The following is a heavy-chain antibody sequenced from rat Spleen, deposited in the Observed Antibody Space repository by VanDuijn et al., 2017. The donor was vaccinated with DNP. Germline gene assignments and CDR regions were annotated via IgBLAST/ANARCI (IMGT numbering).Heavy chain of an antibody. V-gene: IGHV3-3*01. D-gene: IGHD1-9*01. CDR1: GYSITSGYG. Sequence: EVQLQESGPGPVKPSQSLSLTCSVTGYSITSGYGWNWVRKFPGNKMEWMGYINSAGNIFSNPPLKSQISITRDTSKNQVFRQLTSVTTADTATYYCARSGTYYGYNSVGYYVMDAWGQGTSVTVSS. CDR3: ARSGTYYGYNSVGYYVMDA. J-gene: IGHJ4*01. CDR2: INSAGNI.